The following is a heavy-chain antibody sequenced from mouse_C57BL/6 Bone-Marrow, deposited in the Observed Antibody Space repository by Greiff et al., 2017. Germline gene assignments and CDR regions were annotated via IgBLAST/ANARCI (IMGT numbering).Heavy chain of an antibody. J-gene: IGHJ2*01. V-gene: IGHV14-4*01. CDR1: GFNIKDDY. D-gene: IGHD2-4*01. CDR3: TPLYDFGGDY. Sequence: EVQLQQSGAELVRPGASVKLSCTASGFNIKDDYMHWVKQRPEQGLEWIGWIDPENGDTEYASQFQGKAPITADTSSNTAYLQLSSLTSEDTALYFCTPLYDFGGDYCGPGTPLTGSS. CDR2: IDPENGDT.